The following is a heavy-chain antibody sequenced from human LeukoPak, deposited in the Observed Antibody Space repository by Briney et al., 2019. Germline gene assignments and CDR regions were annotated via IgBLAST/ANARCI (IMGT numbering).Heavy chain of an antibody. Sequence: ASVKVSCKASGYTFSRNGVSWVRQAPGQGLEWLGWISAYNGNTNYAQKLQGRVIVTTDTSTSTTYKELRSLRSDDTAVYYCVRRPVEAMGFFDYWGQGTLVTVSS. CDR3: VRRPVEAMGFFDY. V-gene: IGHV1-18*01. J-gene: IGHJ4*02. CDR2: ISAYNGNT. D-gene: IGHD6-19*01. CDR1: GYTFSRNG.